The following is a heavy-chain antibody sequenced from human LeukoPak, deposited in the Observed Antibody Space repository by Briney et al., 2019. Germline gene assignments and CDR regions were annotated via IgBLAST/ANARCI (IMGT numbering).Heavy chain of an antibody. CDR3: ASLGGDTYYFGSASYPNWYFDL. CDR1: GYTFTSYW. D-gene: IGHD3-10*01. J-gene: IGHJ2*01. V-gene: IGHV5-51*01. Sequence: GESLKISCQASGYTFTSYWIGWVRQMPGKGLECMGIIYPDDSDTTYSSSFQGQVTISADKSFSTAYLQWSSLKASDTAIYYCASLGGDTYYFGSASYPNWYFDLWGRGTLVTVSS. CDR2: IYPDDSDT.